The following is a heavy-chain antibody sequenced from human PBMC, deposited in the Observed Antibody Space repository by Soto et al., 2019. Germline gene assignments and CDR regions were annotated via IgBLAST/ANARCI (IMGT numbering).Heavy chain of an antibody. CDR1: GFTFSSYG. CDR2: IWYDGSNK. CDR3: ARDTHMVRGVIKYYYYYYMDV. J-gene: IGHJ6*03. Sequence: GGSLRLSCAASGFTFSSYGMHWVRQAPGKGLEWVAVIWYDGSNKYYADSVKGRFTISRDNSKNTLYLQMNSLRAEDTAVYYCARDTHMVRGVIKYYYYYYMDVWGKGTTVTVSS. V-gene: IGHV3-33*01. D-gene: IGHD3-10*01.